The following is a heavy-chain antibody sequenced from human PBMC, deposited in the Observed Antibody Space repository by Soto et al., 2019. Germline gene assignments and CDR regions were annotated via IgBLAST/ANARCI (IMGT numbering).Heavy chain of an antibody. V-gene: IGHV3-21*01. CDR3: ARGGPDSSGYPVPPGW. CDR2: ISSSSSYI. J-gene: IGHJ4*02. D-gene: IGHD3-22*01. Sequence: EVQLAESGGGLVKPGGSLRLSCAASGFTFSSYSMNWVRQAPGKGLEWVSSISSSSSYIYYADSVKGRFTISRDNAKNSLYLQMNSLRAEDTAVYYCARGGPDSSGYPVPPGWWGQGTLVTVSS. CDR1: GFTFSSYS.